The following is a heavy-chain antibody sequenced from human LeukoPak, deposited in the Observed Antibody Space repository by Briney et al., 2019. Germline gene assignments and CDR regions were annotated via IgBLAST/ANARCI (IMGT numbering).Heavy chain of an antibody. J-gene: IGHJ3*02. CDR2: INPNSGGT. V-gene: IGHV1-2*02. Sequence: GASVKVSCKASGYTFTGYYIHWVRQAPGQGLEWMGWINPNSGGTNYAQKFQGRVTMTRDTSISTAYMELSRLRSDDTAVYYCARDRDYYGSGSYYAFDIWGQGTMVTVSS. CDR1: GYTFTGYY. CDR3: ARDRDYYGSGSYYAFDI. D-gene: IGHD3-10*01.